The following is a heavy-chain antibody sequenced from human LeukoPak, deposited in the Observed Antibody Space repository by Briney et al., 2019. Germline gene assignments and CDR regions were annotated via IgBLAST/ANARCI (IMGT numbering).Heavy chain of an antibody. V-gene: IGHV3-11*04. CDR3: ARGLDTAMVTYYYYFGMDV. D-gene: IGHD5-18*01. J-gene: IGHJ6*02. CDR2: ISSSGSTI. CDR1: GVTFSDYY. Sequence: GGSLRLSCAASGVTFSDYYMSWIRQAPGKGLECVSYISSSGSTIYYADSVKGRFTISRDNAKNSLYLQMNTLRVEDTAVYYCARGLDTAMVTYYYYFGMDVWGQGTTVTVSS.